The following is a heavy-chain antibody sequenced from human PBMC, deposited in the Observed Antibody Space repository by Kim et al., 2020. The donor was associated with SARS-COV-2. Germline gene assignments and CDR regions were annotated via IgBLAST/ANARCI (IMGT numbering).Heavy chain of an antibody. CDR1: GYTFTGYY. V-gene: IGHV1-2*06. CDR2: INPNSGGT. CDR3: ASSTRHSTVTPGSYYYYGMDV. J-gene: IGHJ6*02. D-gene: IGHD4-4*01. Sequence: ASVKVSCKASGYTFTGYYMHWVRQAPGQGLEWMGRINPNSGGTNYAQKFQGRVTMTRDTSISTAYMELSRLRSDDTAVYYCASSTRHSTVTPGSYYYYGMDVWGQGTTVTVSS.